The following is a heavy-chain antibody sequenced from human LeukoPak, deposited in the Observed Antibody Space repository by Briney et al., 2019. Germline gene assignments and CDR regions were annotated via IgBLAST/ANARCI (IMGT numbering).Heavy chain of an antibody. CDR1: GFTFSRYW. Sequence: GGSLRLSCAASGFTFSRYWMNWVRQAPGKGLVWVSRIKTGGSDTAYADSVKGRFSISRDNAKNTLYLQMNSLRVEDTAVYYCARGRPHGNDYWGQGTLVTVSS. V-gene: IGHV3-74*01. CDR3: ARGRPHGNDY. J-gene: IGHJ4*02. D-gene: IGHD4-23*01. CDR2: IKTGGSDT.